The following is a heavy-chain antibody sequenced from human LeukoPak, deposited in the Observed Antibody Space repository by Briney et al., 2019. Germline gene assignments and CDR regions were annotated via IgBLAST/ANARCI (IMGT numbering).Heavy chain of an antibody. CDR3: ARVALYSSPGRGSDYGMDV. D-gene: IGHD6-13*01. CDR2: ISSSGSTI. V-gene: IGHV3-11*04. CDR1: GFTFSDYY. J-gene: IGHJ6*02. Sequence: PGGSLRLSCAASGFTFSDYYMSWIRQAPGKGLEWVSYISSSGSTIYYADSVKGRFTISRDNAKNSLYLQMNSLRAEDTAVYYCARVALYSSPGRGSDYGMDVWGQGTTVTVSS.